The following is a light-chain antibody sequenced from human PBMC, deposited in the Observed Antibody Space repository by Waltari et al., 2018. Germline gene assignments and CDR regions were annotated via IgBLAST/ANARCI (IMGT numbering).Light chain of an antibody. J-gene: IGLJ1*01. CDR3: AAWDGSLYV. V-gene: IGLV1-44*01. Sequence: QSVLTQPPSASGTPGQRVTISCSGRSSNTGSTTVNWFQHLPGTAPKLLIYVNSQRPSGVPDRFSGSKSGTSASLAISGLQSEEEADYYCAAWDGSLYVFGTGTKVTVL. CDR2: VNS. CDR1: SSNTGSTT.